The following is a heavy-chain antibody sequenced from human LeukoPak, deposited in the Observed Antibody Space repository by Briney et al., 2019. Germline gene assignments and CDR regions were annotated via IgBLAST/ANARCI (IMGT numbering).Heavy chain of an antibody. CDR3: ARDLTDSSGYSSDAFDI. V-gene: IGHV1-2*04. CDR1: GYTFTSYG. Sequence: ASVKVSCKTSGYTFTSYGISWVRQAPGQGLEWMGWINPNSGGTNYAQKFQGWVTMTRDTSISTAYMELSRLRSDDTAVYYCARDLTDSSGYSSDAFDIWGQGTMVTVSS. CDR2: INPNSGGT. J-gene: IGHJ3*02. D-gene: IGHD3-22*01.